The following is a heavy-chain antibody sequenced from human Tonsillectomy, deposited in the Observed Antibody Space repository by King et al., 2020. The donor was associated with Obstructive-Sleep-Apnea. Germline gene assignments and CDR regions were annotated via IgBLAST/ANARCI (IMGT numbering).Heavy chain of an antibody. CDR1: GFKFSNAY. D-gene: IGHD3-10*01. CDR3: RDGSGIWYGVDV. J-gene: IGHJ6*02. Sequence: VQLVESGGGLVKPGGSLRLSCVASGFKFSNAYMSWVRQAPGKGLEWVGRIKSQRDGGTTDYGAPVKGRFSISRDDPKNTLYLQMNSLKIEDSGSYYCRDGSGIWYGVDVWGQGTAVTVSS. CDR2: IKSQRDGGTT. V-gene: IGHV3-15*01.